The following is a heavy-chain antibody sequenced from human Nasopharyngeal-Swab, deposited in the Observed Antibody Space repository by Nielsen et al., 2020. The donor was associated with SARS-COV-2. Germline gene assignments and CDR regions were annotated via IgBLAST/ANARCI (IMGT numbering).Heavy chain of an antibody. J-gene: IGHJ3*02. CDR3: ARDVGWFSGAFDI. Sequence: SETLSLTCTVSGGSISSSSYYWGWIRQPPGKGLEWIGSIYYSGSTYYNPSLKSRVTISVDTSKNQFSLKLSSVTAADTAVYYCARDVGWFSGAFDIWGQGTMVTVSS. V-gene: IGHV4-39*02. D-gene: IGHD6-19*01. CDR2: IYYSGST. CDR1: GGSISSSSYY.